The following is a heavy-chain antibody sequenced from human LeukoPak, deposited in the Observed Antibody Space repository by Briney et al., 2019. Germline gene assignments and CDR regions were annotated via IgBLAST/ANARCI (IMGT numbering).Heavy chain of an antibody. CDR1: GFTFSSYA. D-gene: IGHD5-12*01. Sequence: GGSLRLSCAASGFTFSSYAMHWVRQAPGKGLEWVAVISYDGSNKYYADSVKGRFTISRDNSKNTLYLQMNSLRPEDTAVYYCAKDRFRGYSGYGSGGDYWGQGTLVTVSS. CDR3: AKDRFRGYSGYGSGGDY. CDR2: ISYDGSNK. V-gene: IGHV3-30*04. J-gene: IGHJ4*02.